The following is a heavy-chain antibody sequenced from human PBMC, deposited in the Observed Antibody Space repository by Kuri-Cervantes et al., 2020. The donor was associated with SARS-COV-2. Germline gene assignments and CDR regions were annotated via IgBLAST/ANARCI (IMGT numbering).Heavy chain of an antibody. D-gene: IGHD6-19*01. J-gene: IGHJ4*02. CDR3: AHSGAVAGLFDY. CDR1: GFSLSTSGMC. Sequence: SGPTLVKPTQTLTLTCTFSGFSLSTSGMCVSWIRQPPGKALEWLARIDWDDDKYYSTSLKTRLTISKDTSKNQVVLTMTNMDPVDTATYYCAHSGAVAGLFDYWGQGTLVTVSS. V-gene: IGHV2-70*12. CDR2: IDWDDDK.